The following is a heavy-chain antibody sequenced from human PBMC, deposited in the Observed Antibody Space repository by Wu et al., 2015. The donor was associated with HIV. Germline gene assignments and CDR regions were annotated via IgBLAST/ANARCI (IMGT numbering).Heavy chain of an antibody. Sequence: QVQLVQSGAEVKKPGASVKVSCKASGYTFTSYYMHWVRQAPGQGLEWMGIINPSGGSTSYAQKFQGRVTMTRDTSTSTVYMELSSLRSEDTAVYYCARAAGTMIVVPPGSDAFDIWGQGTMVTVSS. D-gene: IGHD3-22*01. CDR2: INPSGGST. J-gene: IGHJ3*02. V-gene: IGHV1-46*03. CDR1: GYTFTSYY. CDR3: ARAAGTMIVVPPGSDAFDI.